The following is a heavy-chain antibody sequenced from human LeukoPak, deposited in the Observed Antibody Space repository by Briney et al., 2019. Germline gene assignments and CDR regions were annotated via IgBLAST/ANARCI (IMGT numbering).Heavy chain of an antibody. D-gene: IGHD4-23*01. CDR1: GFTFSSYV. CDR3: AREFGGNSGDPFDY. Sequence: GGSLRLSCAASGFTFSSYVMHWVRQAPGKGLEWVAFIRYDGSDKFYADSVKGRFTISRDNAKNSLYLQMNSLRAEDTAVYYCAREFGGNSGDPFDYWGQGTLVTVSS. V-gene: IGHV3-30*02. J-gene: IGHJ4*02. CDR2: IRYDGSDK.